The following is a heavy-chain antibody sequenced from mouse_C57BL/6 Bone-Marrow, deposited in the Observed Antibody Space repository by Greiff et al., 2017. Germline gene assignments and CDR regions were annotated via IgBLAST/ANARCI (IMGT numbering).Heavy chain of an antibody. CDR2: INPYNGGT. J-gene: IGHJ3*01. D-gene: IGHD1-1*02. V-gene: IGHV1-19*01. CDR3: ARRGGGRDY. Sequence: VQLQQSGPVLVKPGASVKMSCKASGYTFTDYYMNWVKQSHGKSLEWIGVINPYNGGTSYNQKFKGKATLTVDKSSSTAYMELNSLTSEDYAVYYCARRGGGRDYWGQGTLVTVSA. CDR1: GYTFTDYY.